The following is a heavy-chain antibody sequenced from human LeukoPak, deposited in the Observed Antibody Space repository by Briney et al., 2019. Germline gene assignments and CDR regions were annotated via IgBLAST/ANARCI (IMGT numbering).Heavy chain of an antibody. J-gene: IGHJ5*01. D-gene: IGHD5/OR15-5a*01. CDR2: ISGSGGVT. V-gene: IGHV3-23*01. Sequence: GGSLRLSCAASRFTFSSYAMSWVRQAPGKGLEWVSAISGSGGVTYYADSVKGRFTISRDNAKNSLYLQMNSLRAEDTAVYYCASHIRPVGSVYGWFDSWGQGTLVTVSS. CDR1: RFTFSSYA. CDR3: ASHIRPVGSVYGWFDS.